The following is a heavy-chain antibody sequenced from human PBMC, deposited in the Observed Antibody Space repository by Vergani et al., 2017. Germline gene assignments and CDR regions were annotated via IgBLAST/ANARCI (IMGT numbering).Heavy chain of an antibody. V-gene: IGHV1-18*04. J-gene: IGHJ4*02. D-gene: IGHD3-22*01. CDR1: GYTFTSYG. Sequence: QVQLVQSGAEVKKPGASVKVSCKASGYTFTSYGISWVRQAPGQGLEWMGWISAYNGNTNYAQKLQGRVTMTRDTSISTAYMELSRLRSDDTAVYYCARGSYYDSSGYPREDYWGQGTLVTVSS. CDR3: ARGSYYDSSGYPREDY. CDR2: ISAYNGNT.